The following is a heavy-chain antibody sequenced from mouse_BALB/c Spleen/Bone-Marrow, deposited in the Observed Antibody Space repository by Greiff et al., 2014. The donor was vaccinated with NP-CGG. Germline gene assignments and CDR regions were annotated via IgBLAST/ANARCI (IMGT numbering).Heavy chain of an antibody. D-gene: IGHD2-3*01. CDR2: IYPETGST. V-gene: IGHV1-76*01. CDR1: GYIFTSYC. J-gene: IGHJ3*01. Sequence: VKVQESGAELVRPGASVKLSCKTSGYIFTSYCIHWVKQRPGQGLEWIARIYPETGSTYYNEKFKGKATLTADKSSSTAYMQLSSLKSEDSAGYFCASPYDGSSFAYWGQGTLVTVSA. CDR3: ASPYDGSSFAY.